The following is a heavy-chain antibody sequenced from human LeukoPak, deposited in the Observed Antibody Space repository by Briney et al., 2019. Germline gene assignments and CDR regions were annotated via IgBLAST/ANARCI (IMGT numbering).Heavy chain of an antibody. CDR2: INPNSGGT. J-gene: IGHJ4*02. D-gene: IGHD1-26*01. CDR3: ARGIVGATTGD. Sequence: ASVTVSFTSSGYTFTVYYMHWVRQAPGQGLEWMGWINPNSGGTNYAQKFQGRVTMTRDTSISTAYMELSRLRSDDTAVYYCARGIVGATTGDWGQGTLVSVSS. V-gene: IGHV1-2*02. CDR1: GYTFTVYY.